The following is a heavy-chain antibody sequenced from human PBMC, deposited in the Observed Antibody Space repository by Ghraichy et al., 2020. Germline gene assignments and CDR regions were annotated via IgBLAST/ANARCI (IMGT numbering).Heavy chain of an antibody. D-gene: IGHD3-10*01. CDR3: ARDKDGGDYGSGSYYYYGMDV. V-gene: IGHV1-18*04. CDR1: GYTFTSYG. J-gene: IGHJ6*02. Sequence: ASVKVSCKASGYTFTSYGISWVRQAPGQGLEWMGWISAYNGNTNYAQKLQGRVTMTTDTSTSTAYMELRSLRSDDTAVYYCARDKDGGDYGSGSYYYYGMDVWGQGTTVTVSS. CDR2: ISAYNGNT.